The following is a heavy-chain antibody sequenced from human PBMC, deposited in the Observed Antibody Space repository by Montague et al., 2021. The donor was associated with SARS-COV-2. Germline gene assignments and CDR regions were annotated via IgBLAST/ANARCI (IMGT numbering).Heavy chain of an antibody. Sequence: SETLSLTCTVSGDSVNNNKNYWGWIRQPPGKGLEWIGSNYHDGSTYYNPSLWSRITMSVDTAKNQFSLRLTSVTAADTAVYYCAHRGGQGAIWGQGTLVTVSS. CDR1: GDSVNNNKNY. J-gene: IGHJ1*01. V-gene: IGHV4-39*01. CDR2: NYHDGST. CDR3: AHRGGQGAI. D-gene: IGHD3-10*01.